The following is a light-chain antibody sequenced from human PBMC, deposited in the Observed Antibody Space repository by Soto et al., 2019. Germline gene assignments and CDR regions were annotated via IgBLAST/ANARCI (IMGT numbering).Light chain of an antibody. J-gene: IGLJ3*02. Sequence: QSVLTQAPSASRTPGQRVTISCSGSSSNIGSNTVSWYQQVPGTAPKLLIYSNDQRPSGVPDRFSGSKSGTSASLAIGGLQSEDEADYYCAAWDDSLNGRVFGGGTKLTVL. CDR1: SSNIGSNT. CDR2: SND. CDR3: AAWDDSLNGRV. V-gene: IGLV1-44*01.